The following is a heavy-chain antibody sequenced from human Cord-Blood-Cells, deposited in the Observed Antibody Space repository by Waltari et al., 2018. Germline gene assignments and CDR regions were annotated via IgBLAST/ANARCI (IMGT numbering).Heavy chain of an antibody. Sequence: QVQLVESGGGVVQPGRSLRLSCAASGFPFSSYAMHWVRQAPGKGLEWVAVISYDGSNKYYADSVKGRFTISRDNSKNTLYLQMNSLRAEDTAVYYCARGSIAARLDYWGQGTLVTVSS. CDR2: ISYDGSNK. D-gene: IGHD6-6*01. CDR3: ARGSIAARLDY. J-gene: IGHJ4*02. V-gene: IGHV3-30-3*01. CDR1: GFPFSSYA.